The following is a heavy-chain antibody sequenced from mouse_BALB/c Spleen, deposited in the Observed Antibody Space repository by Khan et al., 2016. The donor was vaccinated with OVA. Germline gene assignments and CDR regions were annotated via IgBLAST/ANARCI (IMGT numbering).Heavy chain of an antibody. CDR3: AASILFYYSMDD. CDR2: INPSTGYT. D-gene: IGHD6-1*01. CDR1: GYTFTSYW. Sequence: VQLQESGAELAKPGASVKMSCKASGYTFTSYWMHWVKQRPGQGLEWIGYINPSTGYTEYNQKFKDKATLTTDKSSSTAYMQLSSRTSEDSAGYYCAASILFYYSMDDWGQGTSVTVAS. V-gene: IGHV1-7*01. J-gene: IGHJ4*01.